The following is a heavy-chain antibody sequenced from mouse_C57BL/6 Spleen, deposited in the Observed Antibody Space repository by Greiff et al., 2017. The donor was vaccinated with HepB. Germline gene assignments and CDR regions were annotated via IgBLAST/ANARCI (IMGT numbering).Heavy chain of an antibody. Sequence: QVQLKQSGPELVKPGASVKISCKASGYAFSSSWMNWVKQRPGKGLEWIGRIYPGDGDTNYNGKFKGKATLTADKSSSTAYMQLSSLTSEDSAVYFCARSLELGFAYWGQGTLVTVSA. CDR3: ARSLELGFAY. CDR1: GYAFSSSW. D-gene: IGHD4-1*01. CDR2: IYPGDGDT. V-gene: IGHV1-82*01. J-gene: IGHJ3*01.